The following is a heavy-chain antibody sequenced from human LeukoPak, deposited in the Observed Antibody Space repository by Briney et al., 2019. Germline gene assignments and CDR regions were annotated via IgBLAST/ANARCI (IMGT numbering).Heavy chain of an antibody. D-gene: IGHD2-15*01. CDR1: GFSFEDYT. J-gene: IGHJ6*02. V-gene: IGHV3-43*01. CDR3: ARGAAGMDV. CDR2: ISWDSTST. Sequence: GGSLRLSCAASGFSFEDYTMHWARQVPGKGLEWVSLISWDSTSTYYRDSVKGRFTISRDNSKNSLYLQMNSQTSEDTALYYCARGAAGMDVWGQGTTVTVSS.